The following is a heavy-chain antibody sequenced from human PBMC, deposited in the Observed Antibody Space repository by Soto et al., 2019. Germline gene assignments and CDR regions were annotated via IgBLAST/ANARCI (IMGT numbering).Heavy chain of an antibody. V-gene: IGHV1-2*04. Sequence: ASVKVSCKASGYTFTGYYMHWVRQAPGQGLEWMGWINPNSGGTNYAQKFQGWVTMTRDTSISTAYMELSRLRSDDTAVYYCARDLRKSRKNLGTIYYGMDVWGQGTTVTVSS. D-gene: IGHD5-12*01. CDR1: GYTFTGYY. J-gene: IGHJ6*02. CDR3: ARDLRKSRKNLGTIYYGMDV. CDR2: INPNSGGT.